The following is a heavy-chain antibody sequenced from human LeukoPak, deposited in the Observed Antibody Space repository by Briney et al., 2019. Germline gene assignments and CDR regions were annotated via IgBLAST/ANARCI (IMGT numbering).Heavy chain of an antibody. Sequence: PSEALSLTCSVYGGSFSGYCWSWIRQPPGKGLEWIGEINHSGSTNYNPSLRTRVTISLDRSKDQFSLRLTSVTAADTAVYYCTRGKPETVFDSWGRGTLVTVSS. V-gene: IGHV4-34*01. CDR3: TRGKPETVFDS. J-gene: IGHJ4*01. CDR1: GGSFSGYC. CDR2: INHSGST.